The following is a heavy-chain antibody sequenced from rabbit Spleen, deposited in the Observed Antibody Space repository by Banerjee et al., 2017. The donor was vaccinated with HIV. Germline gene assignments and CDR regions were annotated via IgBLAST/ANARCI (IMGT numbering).Heavy chain of an antibody. D-gene: IGHD4-2*01. CDR1: GFTLSRYY. CDR2: IDPVFGIT. J-gene: IGHJ4*01. V-gene: IGHV1S7*01. CDR3: ARDAGSDAYIDGVFSL. Sequence: QLEESGGGLVKPGASLKLSCKASGFTLSRYYMNWVRQAPGKGLEWIGYIDPVFGITYYANWVNGRFSISRENAQNTVFLQMTSLTAADTATYFCARDAGSDAYIDGVFSLWGPGTLVTVS.